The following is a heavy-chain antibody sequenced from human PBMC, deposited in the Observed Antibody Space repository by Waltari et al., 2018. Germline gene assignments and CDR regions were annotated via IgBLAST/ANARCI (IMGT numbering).Heavy chain of an antibody. V-gene: IGHV4-59*11. Sequence: QVQLQESGPGLVKPSETLSLTCTVSGGSISSHYWSWIRQPPGTGLEWIGYIYYSGSTNYNPSLKSRFTISVDTSKNQFSLKLSSVTAADTAVYYCARVEPAAPAEGYWYFDLWGRGTLVTVSS. CDR1: GGSISSHY. D-gene: IGHD2-2*01. CDR3: ARVEPAAPAEGYWYFDL. J-gene: IGHJ2*01. CDR2: IYYSGST.